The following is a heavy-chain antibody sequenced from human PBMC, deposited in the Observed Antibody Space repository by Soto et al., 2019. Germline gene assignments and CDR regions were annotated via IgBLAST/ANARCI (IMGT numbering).Heavy chain of an antibody. Sequence: GGSLRLSGAASVFTFSSYSLNWVRQAPGKGLEWVSSISGGGRDIKYGDSVKGRFIISRDNAMDSLHLQVYSLGADDTAIYFCATSLAVQLGYYGMDVWGPGTTVTVSS. D-gene: IGHD6-6*01. J-gene: IGHJ6*02. CDR3: ATSLAVQLGYYGMDV. V-gene: IGHV3-21*01. CDR1: VFTFSSYS. CDR2: ISGGGRDI.